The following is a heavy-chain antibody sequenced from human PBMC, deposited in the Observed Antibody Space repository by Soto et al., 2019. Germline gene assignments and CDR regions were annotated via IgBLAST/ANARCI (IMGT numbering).Heavy chain of an antibody. D-gene: IGHD3-10*02. CDR1: GFTVSDYY. CDR3: ARSGDNYNVLDY. Sequence: GGSLRLSCAASGFTVSDYYMSWIRQAPGKGLEWLSYSSNSGTYTRYADSVKGRFSISRDNAKNSLYLQINILRGEDTATYYCARSGDNYNVLDYWGQGTPVTVSS. V-gene: IGHV3-11*06. CDR2: SSNSGTYT. J-gene: IGHJ4*02.